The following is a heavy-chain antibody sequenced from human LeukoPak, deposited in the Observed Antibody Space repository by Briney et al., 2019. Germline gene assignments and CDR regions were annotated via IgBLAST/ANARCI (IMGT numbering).Heavy chain of an antibody. Sequence: GGSLRLSCAASGFTFSNYAMSWVRQAPGKGLEWVSVISDSGDSTYYADSVKGRFTISRDNFQNTVYLKMNGLRVEDTAVYYCAKDRTSLMVRGSFGYWGQGTLVTVSS. CDR3: AKDRTSLMVRGSFGY. CDR2: ISDSGDST. V-gene: IGHV3-23*01. CDR1: GFTFSNYA. J-gene: IGHJ4*02. D-gene: IGHD3-10*01.